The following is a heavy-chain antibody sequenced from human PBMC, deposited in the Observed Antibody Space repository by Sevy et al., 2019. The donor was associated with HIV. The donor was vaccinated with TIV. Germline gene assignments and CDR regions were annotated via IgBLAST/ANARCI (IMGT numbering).Heavy chain of an antibody. D-gene: IGHD4-17*01. CDR2: ISGLSNYI. V-gene: IGHV3-21*01. Sequence: GGSLRLSCAASGFTFNSFYMNWVRQAPGKGLEWVSSISGLSNYIFYADSLKGRFTISRDNAKNSLYLQMNSLRVEDTAVYYCARRGPSTVDDAFDIWGQGTMVTVSS. J-gene: IGHJ3*02. CDR1: GFTFNSFY. CDR3: ARRGPSTVDDAFDI.